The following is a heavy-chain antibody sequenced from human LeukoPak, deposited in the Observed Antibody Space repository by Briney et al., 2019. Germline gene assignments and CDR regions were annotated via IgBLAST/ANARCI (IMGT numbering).Heavy chain of an antibody. V-gene: IGHV1-24*01. J-gene: IGHJ4*02. CDR2: FDPEDGET. Sequence: ASVKVSCKVSGYTLTELSMHWVRQPPGKGLEWMGGFDPEDGETIYAQKFQGRVTMTEDTSTDTAYMELSSLRSEDTAVYYCATNWEYYYDSSGLDYWGLGTLVTVSS. D-gene: IGHD3-22*01. CDR3: ATNWEYYYDSSGLDY. CDR1: GYTLTELS.